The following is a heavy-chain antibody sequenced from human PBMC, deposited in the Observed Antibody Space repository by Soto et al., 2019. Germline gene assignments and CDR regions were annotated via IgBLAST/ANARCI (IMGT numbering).Heavy chain of an antibody. J-gene: IGHJ4*02. CDR3: ARLGHPGH. V-gene: IGHV1-69*01. CDR2: VIPILGTA. CDR1: GGSLRNSV. Sequence: QVQLVQSGAEVKKPGSSVKVSCTASGGSLRNSVISWVRQAPAQRLEWMGGVIPILGTANYAQKFQGRVTMTADEATRTAYLDLSNLSPDDTAVYYCARLGHPGHWGPGTPVLVSS.